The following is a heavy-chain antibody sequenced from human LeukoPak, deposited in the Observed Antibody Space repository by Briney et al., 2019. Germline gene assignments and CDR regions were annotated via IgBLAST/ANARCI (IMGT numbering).Heavy chain of an antibody. CDR3: ARDRGIYSSGWYTVY. V-gene: IGHV3-21*01. CDR2: ISSNSSYM. J-gene: IGHJ4*02. D-gene: IGHD6-19*01. CDR1: GFTFSSYS. Sequence: GGSLRLSCAASGFTFSSYSMNWVRQAPGKGLEWVSSISSNSSYMYYADSVKGRFTISRDNAKNSLYLQMNSLRAEDTAVYYCARDRGIYSSGWYTVYWGQGTLVTVSS.